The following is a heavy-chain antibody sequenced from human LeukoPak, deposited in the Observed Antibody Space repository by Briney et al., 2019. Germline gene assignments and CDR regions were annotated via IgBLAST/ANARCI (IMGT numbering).Heavy chain of an antibody. CDR1: GFTFRSYA. V-gene: IGHV3-23*01. CDR3: AKTGAGYYYMDV. J-gene: IGHJ6*03. CDR2: ISGSAGNT. D-gene: IGHD7-27*01. Sequence: VGSLRLSCAASGFTFRSYAMSWVRQAPGQGLEWVSGISGSAGNTYYAASVKGRFTISRDNSKNTLYLQMNSLRAEDTAVYSCAKTGAGYYYMDVWGKGTTVTVSS.